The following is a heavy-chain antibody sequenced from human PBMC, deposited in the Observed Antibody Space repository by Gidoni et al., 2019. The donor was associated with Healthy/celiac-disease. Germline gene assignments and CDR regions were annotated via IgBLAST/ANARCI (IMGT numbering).Heavy chain of an antibody. CDR3: ASQTITGTHWYFDL. V-gene: IGHV5-51*01. J-gene: IGHJ2*01. Sequence: EVQMVQSGAEGKKPGESLKLSCKGSGYRFTCYWTGWVRQMPGKGLEWMGIIDPVDSDTRYSPSFPCQVTISADKSISTAYLQWSSLKAADTAMYYFASQTITGTHWYFDLLGRGTLVTVSS. CDR1: GYRFTCYW. CDR2: IDPVDSDT. D-gene: IGHD1-20*01.